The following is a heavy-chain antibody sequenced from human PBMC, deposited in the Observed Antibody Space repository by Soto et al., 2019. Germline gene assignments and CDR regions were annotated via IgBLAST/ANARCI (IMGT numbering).Heavy chain of an antibody. D-gene: IGHD3-3*01. CDR2: ISGSGGST. Sequence: GGSLRLSCAASGFTLSSYAMSWVRQAPGKGLEWVSAISGSGGSTYYADSVKGRFTISRDNSKNTLYLQMNSLRAEDTAVYYCAKVRVRDDFWSGELNWFDPWGQGTLVTVSS. CDR1: GFTLSSYA. V-gene: IGHV3-23*01. CDR3: AKVRVRDDFWSGELNWFDP. J-gene: IGHJ5*02.